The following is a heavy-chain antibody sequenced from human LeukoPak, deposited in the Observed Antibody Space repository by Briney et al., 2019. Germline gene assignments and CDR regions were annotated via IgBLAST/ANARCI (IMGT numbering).Heavy chain of an antibody. J-gene: IGHJ4*02. CDR3: ARGHGDYETFDY. D-gene: IGHD4-17*01. Sequence: HGGSLRLSCAASGFTFSSYAMSWVRQAPGKGLEWVANIKQDGSEKYYVDSVKGRFTISRDNAKNSLYLQMNSLRAEDTAVYYCARGHGDYETFDYWGQGTLVTVSS. CDR2: IKQDGSEK. V-gene: IGHV3-7*01. CDR1: GFTFSSYA.